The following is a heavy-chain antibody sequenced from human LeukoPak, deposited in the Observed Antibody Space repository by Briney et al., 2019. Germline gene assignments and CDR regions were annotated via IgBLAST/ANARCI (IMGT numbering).Heavy chain of an antibody. CDR2: IRYDESNK. Sequence: GGSLRLSCAASGFSFSSYGMHWVRQAPGKGLEWVAFIRYDESNKYYADSVKGRFTISRDNSKDTLYLQMNSLGAADTAVYYCAKDGGGYCNNSSCWGQGTLVTVSS. CDR1: GFSFSSYG. J-gene: IGHJ4*02. D-gene: IGHD2-2*01. CDR3: AKDGGGYCNNSSC. V-gene: IGHV3-30*02.